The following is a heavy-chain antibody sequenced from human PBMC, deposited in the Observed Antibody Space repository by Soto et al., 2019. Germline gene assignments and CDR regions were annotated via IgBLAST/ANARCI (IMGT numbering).Heavy chain of an antibody. CDR3: ARVAPLPLDYYDSSGYPGWFDP. D-gene: IGHD3-22*01. V-gene: IGHV4-31*03. J-gene: IGHJ5*02. Sequence: SETLSLTCTVSGGSISSGGYYWSWIRQHPGKGLEWIGYIYYSGSTYYNPSLKSRVTISVDTSKNQFSLKLSSVTAADTAVYYCARVAPLPLDYYDSSGYPGWFDPWGQGTLVTV. CDR1: GGSISSGGYY. CDR2: IYYSGST.